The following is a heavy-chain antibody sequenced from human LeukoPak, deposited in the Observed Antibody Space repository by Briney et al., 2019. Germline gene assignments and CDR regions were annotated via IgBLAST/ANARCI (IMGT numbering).Heavy chain of an antibody. V-gene: IGHV4-30-4*08. CDR2: IYYSGST. J-gene: IGHJ4*02. Sequence: PSQTLSLTCTVSGGSISSGSYYWSWIRQPPGKGLEWIGYIYYSGSTYYNPSLKSRVTISVDTSKNQFSLKLSSVTAADTAVYYCARVVVPAAYIYSGQGTLVTVSS. D-gene: IGHD2-2*01. CDR3: ARVVVPAAYIY. CDR1: GGSISSGSYY.